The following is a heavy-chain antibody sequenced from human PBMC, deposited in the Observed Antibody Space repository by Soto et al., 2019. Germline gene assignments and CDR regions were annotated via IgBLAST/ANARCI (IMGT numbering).Heavy chain of an antibody. Sequence: EVQLVESGGGLVQPGGSLRLSCAASGFTFSDHYMDWVRQAPGKGLEWVGRTRDKAHSYSTEYAASVKGRFTISRDDSNYSLFLQMNSLKTEDADVYDCASVNYYGSGRRYNIDVWGQGATVTVSS. CDR3: ASVNYYGSGRRYNIDV. CDR1: GFTFSDHY. V-gene: IGHV3-72*01. D-gene: IGHD3-10*01. J-gene: IGHJ6*02. CDR2: TRDKAHSYST.